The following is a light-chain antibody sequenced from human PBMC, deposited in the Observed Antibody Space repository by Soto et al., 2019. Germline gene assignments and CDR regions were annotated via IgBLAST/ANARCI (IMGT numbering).Light chain of an antibody. CDR2: AAS. CDR1: QDISSY. J-gene: IGKJ4*01. Sequence: DIQLTQSPSFLSASVGDRVTITCRTSQDISSYLAWYQQKPGKAPQLLISAASTLQSGVPSRFSGSGSGTEVTLPLRSLQPEDFATYYCQQPESYLLAFGGGTKVEI. V-gene: IGKV1-9*01. CDR3: QQPESYLLA.